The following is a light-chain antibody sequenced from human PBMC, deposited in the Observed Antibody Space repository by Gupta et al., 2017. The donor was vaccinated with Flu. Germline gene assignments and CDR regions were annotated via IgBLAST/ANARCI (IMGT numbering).Light chain of an antibody. Sequence: QSALTQPAPLSGAPGQSTTISCTGPTSDVGGYNSVSWYQQRPVTAPKLMIYDVTNRPSGISNRFSGSKSGNTASLTISGLQAEDEADYYCSAYTSGITLTVAFGGGTKLTVL. CDR2: DVT. CDR1: TSDVGGYNS. J-gene: IGLJ2*01. V-gene: IGLV2-14*01. CDR3: SAYTSGITLTVA.